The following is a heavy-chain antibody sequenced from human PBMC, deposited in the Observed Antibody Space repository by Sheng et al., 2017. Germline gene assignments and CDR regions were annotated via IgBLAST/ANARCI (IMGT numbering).Heavy chain of an antibody. D-gene: IGHD2-2*02. CDR2: IKSKTDGGTT. CDR1: GFTFSNAW. V-gene: IGHV3-15*01. J-gene: IGHJ6*03. CDR3: TTDAILAGYYYYYYMDV. Sequence: EVQLVESGGGLVKPGGSLRLSCAASGFTFSNAWMSWVRQAPGKGLEWVGRIKSKTDGGTTDYAAPVKGRFTISRDDSKNTLYLQMNSLKTEDTAVYYCTTDAILAGYYYYYYMDVWGKGTTVTVSS.